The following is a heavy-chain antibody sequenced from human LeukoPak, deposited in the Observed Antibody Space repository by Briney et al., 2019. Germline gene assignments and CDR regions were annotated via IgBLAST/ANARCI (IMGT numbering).Heavy chain of an antibody. Sequence: GGSLRLSCAASGFTFSSYSMNWVRQAPGKGLEWVSYISSSGSTIYYADSVKGRFTISRDNAKNSLYLQMNSLRAEDTAVYYCARGLLRYSIYGMDVWGQGTTVTVSS. CDR2: ISSSGSTI. CDR3: ARGLLRYSIYGMDV. CDR1: GFTFSSYS. J-gene: IGHJ6*02. D-gene: IGHD3-9*01. V-gene: IGHV3-48*04.